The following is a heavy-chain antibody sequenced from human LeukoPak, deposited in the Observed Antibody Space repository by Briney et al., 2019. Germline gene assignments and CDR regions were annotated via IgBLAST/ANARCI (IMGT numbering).Heavy chain of an antibody. D-gene: IGHD3-10*01. V-gene: IGHV4-34*01. Sequence: SETLSLTCAVYGGSFSGYYWSWIRQPPGKGLEWIGEINHSGSTNYNPSLKSRVTISVDTSKNQFSLKLSSVTAADTAVYYCARVDITMIRGVIYWGQGTLVTVSS. CDR1: GGSFSGYY. J-gene: IGHJ4*02. CDR2: INHSGST. CDR3: ARVDITMIRGVIY.